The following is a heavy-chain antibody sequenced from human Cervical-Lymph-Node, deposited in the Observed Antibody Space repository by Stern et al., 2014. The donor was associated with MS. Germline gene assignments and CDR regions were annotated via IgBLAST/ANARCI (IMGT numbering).Heavy chain of an antibody. Sequence: VQLVESGGGLVKPGGSLRLSCAASGFTFSSYSMNWVRQAPGKGLEWVSSISSSSSYIYYADSVKGRFNISRDNAKNSLYLQMNSLRAEDTAVYYCAREEYYYDSSGYSVWGQGTTVTVSS. D-gene: IGHD3-22*01. CDR2: ISSSSSYI. V-gene: IGHV3-21*01. J-gene: IGHJ6*02. CDR3: AREEYYYDSSGYSV. CDR1: GFTFSSYS.